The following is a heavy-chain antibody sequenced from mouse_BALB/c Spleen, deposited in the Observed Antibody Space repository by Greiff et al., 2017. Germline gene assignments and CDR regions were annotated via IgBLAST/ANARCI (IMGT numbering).Heavy chain of an antibody. J-gene: IGHJ4*01. Sequence: QVQLQQSGPGLVAPSQSLSITCTVSGFSLTGYGVNWVRQPPGKGLEWLGMIWGDGSTDYNSALKSRLSISKDNSKSQVFLKMNSLQTDDTARYYCARGYYYGSSAMDYWGQGTSVTVSS. V-gene: IGHV2-6-7*01. CDR3: ARGYYYGSSAMDY. CDR2: IWGDGST. CDR1: GFSLTGYG. D-gene: IGHD1-1*01.